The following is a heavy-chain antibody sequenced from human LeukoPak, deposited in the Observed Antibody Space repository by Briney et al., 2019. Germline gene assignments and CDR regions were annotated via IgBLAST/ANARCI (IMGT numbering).Heavy chain of an antibody. Sequence: ASVKVSCKASGYTFTSYGISWVRQAPGQGLEWMGWVSAYNGNTNYAQKLQGRVTMATDTSTSTAYMELRSLRSDDTAVYYCARDPVQKYSSGPGWFDPWGQGTLVTVSS. CDR2: VSAYNGNT. CDR3: ARDPVQKYSSGPGWFDP. CDR1: GYTFTSYG. J-gene: IGHJ5*02. V-gene: IGHV1-18*01. D-gene: IGHD6-19*01.